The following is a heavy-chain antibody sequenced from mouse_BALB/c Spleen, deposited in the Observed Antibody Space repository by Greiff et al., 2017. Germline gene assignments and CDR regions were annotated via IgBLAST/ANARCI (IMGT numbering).Heavy chain of an antibody. CDR2: IWRGGST. J-gene: IGHJ4*01. D-gene: IGHD2-3*01. CDR3: AKNRIYDGPYAMDY. Sequence: QVQLHQSGPSLVQPSQSLSITCTVSGFSLTSYGVHWVRQSPGKGLEWLGVIWRGGSTDYNAAFMSRLSITKDNSKSQVFFKMNSLQADDTAIYYCAKNRIYDGPYAMDYWGQGTSVTVSS. CDR1: GFSLTSYG. V-gene: IGHV2-5-1*01.